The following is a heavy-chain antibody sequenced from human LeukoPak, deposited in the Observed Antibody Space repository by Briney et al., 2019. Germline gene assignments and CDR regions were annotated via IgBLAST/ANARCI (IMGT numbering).Heavy chain of an antibody. V-gene: IGHV3-66*01. CDR2: IYSGGIT. D-gene: IGHD7-27*01. CDR1: GFTVSSNY. Sequence: GGSLRLSCAASGFTVSSNYMSWVRQAPGKGLEYISVIYSGGITYYADSVKGRFTISRDNSKNTLYLQMTSLRAEDTAVYYCARDSGAGYYFDYRGQGTLVTVSS. CDR3: ARDSGAGYYFDY. J-gene: IGHJ4*02.